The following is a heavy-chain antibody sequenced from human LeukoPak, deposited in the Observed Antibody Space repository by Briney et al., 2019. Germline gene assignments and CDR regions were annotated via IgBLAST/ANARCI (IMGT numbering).Heavy chain of an antibody. J-gene: IGHJ5*02. CDR1: GYTLTELS. CDR3: ATKGLVPAPRYNWFDP. V-gene: IGHV1-24*01. CDR2: FDPEDGET. D-gene: IGHD2-2*01. Sequence: ASVKVSCKVSGYTLTELSMHWVRQAPGKGLEWMGGFDPEDGETIYAQKLQGRVTMTEDTSTDTAYMELSSLRSEDTAVYYCATKGLVPAPRYNWFDPWGQGTLVTVSS.